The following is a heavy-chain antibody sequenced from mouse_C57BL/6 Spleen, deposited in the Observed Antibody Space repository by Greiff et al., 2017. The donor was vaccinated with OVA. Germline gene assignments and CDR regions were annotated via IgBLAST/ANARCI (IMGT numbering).Heavy chain of an antibody. J-gene: IGHJ3*01. CDR1: GYTFTDYE. D-gene: IGHD2-5*01. CDR2: IDPETGGT. V-gene: IGHV1-15*01. Sequence: VQLQQSGAELVRPGASVTLSCKASGYTFTDYEMHWVKQTPVHGLEWIGAIDPETGGTAYNQKFKGKAILTADKSSSTAYMELRSLTFEASAVYYCTRSYYSNYLAYWGQGTLVTVSA. CDR3: TRSYYSNYLAY.